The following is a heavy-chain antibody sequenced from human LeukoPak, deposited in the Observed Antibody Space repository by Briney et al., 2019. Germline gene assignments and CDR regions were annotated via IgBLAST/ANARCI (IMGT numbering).Heavy chain of an antibody. Sequence: GGSLRLSCAASGFTFSSYGMHWVRQAPGKGLEWVAFIRYDGSNKYYADSVKGRFTNSRDNSKNTLYLQMNSLRAEDTAVYYCAKDQDIVVVPAAPKSGYFDYWGQGTLVTVSS. CDR2: IRYDGSNK. J-gene: IGHJ4*02. V-gene: IGHV3-30*02. CDR1: GFTFSSYG. CDR3: AKDQDIVVVPAAPKSGYFDY. D-gene: IGHD2-2*01.